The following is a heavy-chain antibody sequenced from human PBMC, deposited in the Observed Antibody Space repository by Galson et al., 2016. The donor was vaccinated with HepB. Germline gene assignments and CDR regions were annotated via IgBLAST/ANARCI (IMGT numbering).Heavy chain of an antibody. D-gene: IGHD2-15*01. CDR3: AKWSRWKLQRPFSDI. J-gene: IGHJ3*02. CDR1: GFTFSSYG. CDR2: MSHDGSSK. V-gene: IGHV3-30*18. Sequence: SLRLSCAASGFTFSSYGMHWVRQAPGKGLEWLAFMSHDGSSKYYADSVKGRFTISRDNSKNTVYLQMNSLRAEDTAVYYCAKWSRWKLQRPFSDIWGQGTMVFVSS.